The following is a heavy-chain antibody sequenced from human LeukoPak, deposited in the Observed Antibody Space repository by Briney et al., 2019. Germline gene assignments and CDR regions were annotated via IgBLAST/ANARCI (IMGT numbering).Heavy chain of an antibody. CDR2: VYNSGSS. Sequence: SETLSLTCTVSGGSISSYYWSWIRQPPGKGLEWIGYVYNSGSSNYNPSLKSRVTISVDTSKNQFSLKLSSVTAADTAVYYCAGNRWFAPWGQGTLVTVSS. V-gene: IGHV4-59*01. CDR1: GGSISSYY. CDR3: AGNRWFAP. D-gene: IGHD2/OR15-2a*01. J-gene: IGHJ5*02.